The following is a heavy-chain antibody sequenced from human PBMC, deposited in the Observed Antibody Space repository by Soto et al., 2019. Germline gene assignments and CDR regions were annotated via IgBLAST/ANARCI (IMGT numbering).Heavy chain of an antibody. D-gene: IGHD2-15*01. CDR2: IIPIFGTA. Sequence: QVQLVQSGAEVKKPGSSVKVSCKASGGTFSSYAISWVRQAPGQGLEWMGGIIPIFGTANYAQKFQGRVTITANESTSADYMEMSSLITDDAAVYYCARGTAAARYTWWFDPWGQVTLVTVSS. V-gene: IGHV1-69*12. J-gene: IGHJ5*02. CDR1: GGTFSSYA. CDR3: ARGTAAARYTWWFDP.